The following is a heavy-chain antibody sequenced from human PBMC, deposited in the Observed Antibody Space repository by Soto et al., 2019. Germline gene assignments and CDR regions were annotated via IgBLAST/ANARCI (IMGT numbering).Heavy chain of an antibody. D-gene: IGHD3-22*01. J-gene: IGHJ6*02. CDR2: ISNTGSA. CDR1: GGSISNSY. V-gene: IGHV4-4*09. CDR3: ARRLYYDSSGLEGGVMDA. Sequence: SETLSLTCTVSGGSISNSYWSWIRQPPGKGLEWIGYISNTGSANYNPALESRVTISIEMSTNQFSLRLSSVTAADTAVYYCARRLYYDSSGLEGGVMDAWGQGPTVTVSS.